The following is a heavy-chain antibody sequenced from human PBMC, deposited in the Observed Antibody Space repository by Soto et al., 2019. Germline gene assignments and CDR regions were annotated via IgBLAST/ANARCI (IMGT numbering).Heavy chain of an antibody. Sequence: QITLKESGPTLVKPTQTLTLTCTFSGFSLTIGVVGVGWIRQPPGEALEWLALIYWNDEQSYNPSQINSLTITRDTSKNQVVLTMTNMDPVDTATYYCAHRLPGPSGYDVWGQGTTVTVSS. V-gene: IGHV2-5*01. CDR1: GFSLTIGVVG. CDR2: IYWNDEQ. CDR3: AHRLPGPSGYDV. D-gene: IGHD6-13*01. J-gene: IGHJ6*02.